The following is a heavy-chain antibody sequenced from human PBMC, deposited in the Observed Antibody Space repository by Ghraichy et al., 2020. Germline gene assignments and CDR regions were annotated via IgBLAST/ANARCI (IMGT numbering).Heavy chain of an antibody. CDR2: IYYSGST. V-gene: IGHV4-59*01. Sequence: SETLSLTCTVSGGSISSYYWSWIRQPPGKGLEWIGYIYYSGSTNYNPSLKSRVTISVDTSKNQFSLKLSSVTAADTAVYYCARMVAATIGYYYYGMDVWGQGTTVTVSS. CDR1: GGSISSYY. CDR3: ARMVAATIGYYYYGMDV. J-gene: IGHJ6*02. D-gene: IGHD2-15*01.